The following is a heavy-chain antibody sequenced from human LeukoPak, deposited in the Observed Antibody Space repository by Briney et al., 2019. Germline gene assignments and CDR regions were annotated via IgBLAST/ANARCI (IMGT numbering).Heavy chain of an antibody. D-gene: IGHD6-13*01. Sequence: KPSETLSLTCTVSGGSISSSSYYWGWIRQPPGKGLEWIGSIYYSGSTYYNPSLKSRVTISVDTSKNQFSLKLSSVTAADTAVYYCARVVAAAHQPPALNWFDPWGQGTLVTVSS. J-gene: IGHJ5*02. CDR2: IYYSGST. CDR1: GGSISSSSYY. CDR3: ARVVAAAHQPPALNWFDP. V-gene: IGHV4-39*07.